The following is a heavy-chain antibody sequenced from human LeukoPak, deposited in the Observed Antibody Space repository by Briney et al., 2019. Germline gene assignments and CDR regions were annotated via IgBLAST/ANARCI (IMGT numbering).Heavy chain of an antibody. D-gene: IGHD2-2*01. CDR1: GFTFSSYS. V-gene: IGHV3-21*01. J-gene: IGHJ4*02. Sequence: GGSLRLSCAASGFTFSSYSMNWVRQAPGKGLEWVSYISRSSSDKYYADSVEGRFPISRDNTKNSLYLKMNSLRAEDTPVYYCARDHGIAVVPAGLDYWGQRTLVTVSS. CDR2: ISRSSSDK. CDR3: ARDHGIAVVPAGLDY.